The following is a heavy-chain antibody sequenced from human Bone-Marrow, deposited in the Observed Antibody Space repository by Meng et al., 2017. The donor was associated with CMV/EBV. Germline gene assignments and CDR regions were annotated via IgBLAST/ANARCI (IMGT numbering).Heavy chain of an antibody. CDR2: INPNSGGT. V-gene: IGHV1-2*02. J-gene: IGHJ4*02. CDR3: ARDFHGDYPDY. Sequence: CKASGYTLTGYYMHWVRQATGQGLEWMGWINPNSGGTNYAQKFQGRVTMTRDTSISTAYMELSRLRSDDTAVYYCARDFHGDYPDYWGQGTLVTVSS. D-gene: IGHD4-17*01. CDR1: GYTLTGYY.